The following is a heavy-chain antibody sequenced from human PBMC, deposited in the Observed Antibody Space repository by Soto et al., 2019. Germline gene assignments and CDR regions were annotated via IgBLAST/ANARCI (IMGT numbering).Heavy chain of an antibody. CDR3: VRFPQSVLSPHFCYAVDV. D-gene: IGHD4-4*01. J-gene: IGHJ6*02. CDR1: GATIAGSNFY. Sequence: QVQLQESGPGLVKPSETLSLTCAVSGATIAGSNFYWAWIRQPPGKGLEWVGSVFHSGTTYYNPSLKSRVTVSVDSSKNQYSLQLRSATAADTALYYCVRFPQSVLSPHFCYAVDVWGQGTTVVVSS. CDR2: VFHSGTT. V-gene: IGHV4-39*01.